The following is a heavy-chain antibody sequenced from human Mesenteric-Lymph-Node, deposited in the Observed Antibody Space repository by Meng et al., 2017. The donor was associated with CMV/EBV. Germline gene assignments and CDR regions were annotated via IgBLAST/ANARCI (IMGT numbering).Heavy chain of an antibody. V-gene: IGHV4-34*01. J-gene: IGHJ4*02. CDR3: ARGRVQLVLDIPYYFDY. CDR1: GGSFSGYY. CDR2: INHGGST. Sequence: YGGSFSGYYWSWIRQPPGKGLEWIGEINHGGSTNSNPSLKSRVTRSVDTSKNQFSLNLNSVTAADTAVYYCARGRVQLVLDIPYYFDYWGQGSLVTVSS. D-gene: IGHD6-6*01.